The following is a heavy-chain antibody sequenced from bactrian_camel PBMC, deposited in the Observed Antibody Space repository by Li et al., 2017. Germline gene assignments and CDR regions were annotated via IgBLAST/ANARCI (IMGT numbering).Heavy chain of an antibody. D-gene: IGHD6*01. Sequence: HVQLVESGGGTVQAGGSLRLSCTASGFTASRLCMGWFRQPPGKEREEVGMIDADGKTKYANPVKGRFTISKDRNTLILQMNSLKPEDTAMYYCAATNFVYGISVCLPDGYNYWGQGTQVTVS. V-gene: IGHV3S1*01. CDR3: AATNFVYGISVCLPDGYNY. CDR2: MIDADGKT. J-gene: IGHJ4*01. CDR1: GFTASRLC.